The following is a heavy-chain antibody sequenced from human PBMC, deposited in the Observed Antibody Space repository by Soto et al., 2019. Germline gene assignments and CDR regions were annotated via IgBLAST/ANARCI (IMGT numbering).Heavy chain of an antibody. CDR1: GFTFSSYA. CDR2: LSYDGSNK. D-gene: IGHD2-15*01. J-gene: IGHJ6*02. V-gene: IGHV3-30-3*01. CDR3: ARDPNDIVVVVAATPYYYYGMDV. Sequence: GGSLRLSCAASGFTFSSYAMHWVRQAPGKGLEWVAVLSYDGSNKYYADSVKGRFTISRDNSKNTLYLQMNSLRAEDTAVYYCARDPNDIVVVVAATPYYYYGMDVWGQGTTVTVSS.